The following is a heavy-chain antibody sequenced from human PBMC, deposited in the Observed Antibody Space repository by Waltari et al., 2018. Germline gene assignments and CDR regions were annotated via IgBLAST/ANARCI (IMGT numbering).Heavy chain of an antibody. Sequence: QVQLQESGPGLVKPSETLSLTCAVSGYSISTGYYWGWIRQPPGKGLEWIGSIYHSGSTYYNPSLKSRVTISVDTSKNQFSLKLSSVTAADTAVYYCARDLGRGVVIAATGAFDIWGQGTMVTVSS. D-gene: IGHD2-21*01. CDR1: GYSISTGYY. V-gene: IGHV4-38-2*02. CDR2: IYHSGST. CDR3: ARDLGRGVVIAATGAFDI. J-gene: IGHJ3*02.